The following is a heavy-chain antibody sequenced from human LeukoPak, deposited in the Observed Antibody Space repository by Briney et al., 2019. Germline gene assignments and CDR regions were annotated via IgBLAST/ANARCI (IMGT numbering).Heavy chain of an antibody. D-gene: IGHD3-22*01. V-gene: IGHV3-74*01. J-gene: IGHJ5*02. CDR1: GFTFSSYW. CDR3: ARVPLVDYYDSSGYGWFDP. Sequence: GGSLRLSCAASGFTFSSYWMHWVRQAPGKGLAWVSRINSDGSSTSYADSVKGRFTISRDNAKNTLYLQMNSLRAEDTAVYYCARVPLVDYYDSSGYGWFDPWGQGTLVTVSS. CDR2: INSDGSST.